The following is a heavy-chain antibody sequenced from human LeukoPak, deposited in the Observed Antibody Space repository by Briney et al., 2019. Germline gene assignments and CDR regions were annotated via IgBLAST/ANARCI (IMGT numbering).Heavy chain of an antibody. CDR2: IYYSGST. CDR3: ARDPGPLYVHYYYYMDG. D-gene: IGHD3-16*01. V-gene: IGHV4-59*01. J-gene: IGHJ6*03. Sequence: SETLSLTCTVSGGSISSYYWSWLRQPPGKGLEWIGYIYYSGSTNYNPSLKSRVTISVDTSKNQFSLKLSSVTAADTAVYYCARDPGPLYVHYYYYMDGWGKGTTVTVSS. CDR1: GGSISSYY.